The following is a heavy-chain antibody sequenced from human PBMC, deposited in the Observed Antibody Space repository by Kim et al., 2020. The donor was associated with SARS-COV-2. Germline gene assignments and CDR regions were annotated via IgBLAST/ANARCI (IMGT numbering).Heavy chain of an antibody. V-gene: IGHV4-4*07. Sequence: NYNPSLKSRVTRAVDTSKNQFSLKLSSVTAADTAVYYCARVLGLTGTFDYWGQGTLVTVSS. CDR3: ARVLGLTGTFDY. D-gene: IGHD1-7*01. J-gene: IGHJ4*02.